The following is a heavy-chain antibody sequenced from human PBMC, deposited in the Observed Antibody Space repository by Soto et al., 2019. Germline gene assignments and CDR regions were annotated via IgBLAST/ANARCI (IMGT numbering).Heavy chain of an antibody. Sequence: QVQLQESGPGLVKPSQTLSLTCTVSGGSISSGDYYWSWIRQPPGKGLEWIGYIYYSGRTYYNPSLKRRVTISVDTSKNQFSLKLSSVTAADTAVYYCARDYDSSGYYSLGAFDIWGQGTMVTVSS. J-gene: IGHJ3*02. CDR2: IYYSGRT. CDR1: GGSISSGDYY. D-gene: IGHD3-22*01. V-gene: IGHV4-30-4*01. CDR3: ARDYDSSGYYSLGAFDI.